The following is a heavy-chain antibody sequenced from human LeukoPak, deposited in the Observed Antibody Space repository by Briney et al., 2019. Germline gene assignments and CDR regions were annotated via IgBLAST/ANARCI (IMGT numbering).Heavy chain of an antibody. CDR3: TRRAYCGGDCYSDAFDI. CDR1: GYTFSSYG. J-gene: IGHJ3*02. CDR2: IRSKANSYAT. V-gene: IGHV3-73*01. Sequence: GGSLRLSCAASGYTFSSYGMHWVRQASGKGLEWVGRIRSKANSYATAYAASVKGRFTISRDDSKNTAYLQMNSLKTEDTAVYYCTRRAYCGGDCYSDAFDIWGQGTMVTVSS. D-gene: IGHD2-21*02.